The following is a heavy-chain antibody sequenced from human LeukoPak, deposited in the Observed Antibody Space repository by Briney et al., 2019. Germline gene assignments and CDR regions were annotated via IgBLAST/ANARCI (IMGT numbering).Heavy chain of an antibody. D-gene: IGHD3-22*01. J-gene: IGHJ4*02. CDR1: GGSISSYY. CDR3: ARVLKLEKAYYYDSSGYYGDYFDY. V-gene: IGHV4-59*01. CDR2: IYYSGST. Sequence: SETLSLTCTVSGGSISSYYWSWIRQPPGKGLEWIGYIYYSGSTNYNPSLKSRVTISVDTSKNQFSLKLSSVTAADTAVYYCARVLKLEKAYYYDSSGYYGDYFDYWGQGTLVTVSS.